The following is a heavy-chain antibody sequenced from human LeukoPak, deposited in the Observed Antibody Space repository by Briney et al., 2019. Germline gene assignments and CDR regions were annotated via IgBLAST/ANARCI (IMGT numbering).Heavy chain of an antibody. Sequence: GSLRLSCAASGFTFSSYNMNWVRQAPGKGLEWVSSISSSSDYIYYADSVKGRFTISRDNAKNSLYLQMNSLRAEDTAVYYCARVGSNFWSGYPFDYWGQGTLVTVSS. V-gene: IGHV3-21*01. CDR3: ARVGSNFWSGYPFDY. CDR1: GFTFSSYN. CDR2: ISSSSDYI. J-gene: IGHJ4*02. D-gene: IGHD3-3*01.